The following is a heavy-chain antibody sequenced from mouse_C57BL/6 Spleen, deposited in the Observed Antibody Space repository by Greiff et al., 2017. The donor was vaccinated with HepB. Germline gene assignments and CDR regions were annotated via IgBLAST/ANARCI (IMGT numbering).Heavy chain of an antibody. J-gene: IGHJ4*01. D-gene: IGHD3-1*01. CDR1: GFTFSSYA. CDR3: TRAPLLSGAMDY. Sequence: EVKLVESGEGLVKPGGSLKLSCAASGFTFSSYAMSWVRQTPEKRLEWVAYISSGGDYIYYADTVKGRFTISRDNARNTLYLQMSRLKSEDTAMYYCTRAPLLSGAMDYWGQGTSVTVSS. V-gene: IGHV5-9-1*02. CDR2: ISSGGDYI.